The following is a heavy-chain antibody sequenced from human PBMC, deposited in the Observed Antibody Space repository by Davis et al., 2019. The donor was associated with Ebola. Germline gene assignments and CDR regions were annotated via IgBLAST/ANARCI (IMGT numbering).Heavy chain of an antibody. CDR1: GYTFTSYW. Sequence: KVSCKASGYTFTSYWIGWVRQTPGKGLEWMGIIYPGDSDTRYSPSFQGHVTISADKSISTAYLQWSSLKASDTAMYYCARLTVTTWSWFDPWGQGTTVTVSS. CDR3: ARLTVTTWSWFDP. CDR2: IYPGDSDT. J-gene: IGHJ5*01. D-gene: IGHD4-17*01. V-gene: IGHV5-51*01.